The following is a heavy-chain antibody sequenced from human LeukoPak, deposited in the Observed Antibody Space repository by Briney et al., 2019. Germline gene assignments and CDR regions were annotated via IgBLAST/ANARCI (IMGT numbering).Heavy chain of an antibody. CDR2: IYHSGST. D-gene: IGHD3-10*01. J-gene: IGHJ1*01. CDR3: AGVYGSRTDD. CDR1: GGSISSSNW. V-gene: IGHV4-4*02. Sequence: PSETLSLTCVVSGGSISSSNWWSWVRQPPGKGLQWIGEIYHSGSTNYNPSLRSRLTISLDTSKNQFSLRLRSVTVADTAVYYCAGVYGSRTDDWGQGALVIASS.